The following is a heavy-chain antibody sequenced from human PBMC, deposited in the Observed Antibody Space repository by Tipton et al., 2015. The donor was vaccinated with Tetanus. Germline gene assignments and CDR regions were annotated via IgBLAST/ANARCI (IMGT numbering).Heavy chain of an antibody. Sequence: LSLTCTVSGGPIISGTPYWGWIRQLPGKGLEWIGQIYYSGTTYYNSPLQRRVTISLDSSKNQVSLKMTSVTAADTAVYYCARQADNWFDPWGQGTLVVVSS. J-gene: IGHJ5*02. V-gene: IGHV4-39*01. CDR1: GGPIISGTPY. CDR3: ARQADNWFDP. CDR2: IYYSGTT.